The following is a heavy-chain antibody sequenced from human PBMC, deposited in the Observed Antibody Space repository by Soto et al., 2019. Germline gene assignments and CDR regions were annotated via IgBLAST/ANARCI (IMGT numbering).Heavy chain of an antibody. V-gene: IGHV1-18*01. Sequence: QGQLVQSGAEVKKPGASVKVSCKAAGYTFTSYGISWVRQAPGQGLEWMGWISAYNGNTNYAQKLQGRVTMTTDTSTSTAYMELRSLRYDDTAVYYCLRVTGGLDYYYGMDVWGQGTTVTVSS. CDR3: LRVTGGLDYYYGMDV. CDR2: ISAYNGNT. D-gene: IGHD3-22*01. CDR1: GYTFTSYG. J-gene: IGHJ6*02.